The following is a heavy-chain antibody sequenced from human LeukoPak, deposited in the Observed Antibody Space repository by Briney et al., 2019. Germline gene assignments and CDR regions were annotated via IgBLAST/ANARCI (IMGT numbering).Heavy chain of an antibody. CDR3: ARGRFGYDFWSGYYSPTIFDY. Sequence: SETLSLTCAVYGGSFSGYYWSWIRQPPGKGLGWIGEINHSGSTNYNPSLKSRVTISVDTSKNQFSLKLSSVTAADTAVYYCARGRFGYDFWSGYYSPTIFDYWGQGTLVTVSS. J-gene: IGHJ4*02. V-gene: IGHV4-34*01. CDR2: INHSGST. D-gene: IGHD3-3*01. CDR1: GGSFSGYY.